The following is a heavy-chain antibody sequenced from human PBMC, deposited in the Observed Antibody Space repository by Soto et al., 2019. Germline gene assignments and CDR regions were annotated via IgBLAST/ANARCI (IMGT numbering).Heavy chain of an antibody. CDR2: IIPMFGTA. D-gene: IGHD5-18*01. J-gene: IGHJ4*02. CDR3: ASGIQLWLRRINNGYSG. V-gene: IGHV1-69*12. Sequence: QVQLVQSGAEVKKPESSVKVSCKAPGGTFSTYAISWVRQAPGQGLEWMGGIIPMFGTANYAQRFQDRVTITADASTNTVYTELSSLTSEDTAVYFCASGIQLWLRRINNGYSGWGQGTLVTVSS. CDR1: GGTFSTYA.